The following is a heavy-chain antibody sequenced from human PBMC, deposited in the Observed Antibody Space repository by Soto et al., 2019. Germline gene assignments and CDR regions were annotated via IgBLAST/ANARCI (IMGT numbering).Heavy chain of an antibody. CDR3: ARDSSSGWYDSVYYYYGMDV. CDR2: ISYDGSNK. J-gene: IGHJ6*02. CDR1: GFTFSSYG. D-gene: IGHD6-19*01. V-gene: IGHV3-30*03. Sequence: PGGSLRLSCAASGFTFSSYGMHWVRQAPGKGLEWVAVISYDGSNKYYADSVKGRFTISRDNSKNTLYLQMNSLRAEDTAVYYCARDSSSGWYDSVYYYYGMDVWGQGTTVTVSS.